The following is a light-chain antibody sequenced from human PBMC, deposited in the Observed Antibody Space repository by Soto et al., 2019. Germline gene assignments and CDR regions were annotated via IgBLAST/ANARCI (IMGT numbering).Light chain of an antibody. CDR3: CSYAGYYTWV. Sequence: QSVLTQPRSVSGSPGQSVTISCTGTSSDVGTYNYVSWYQQHPGKAPKLMIYDVSKRPSGVPDRFSGSKSGNTASLTISGLQAEDEADYYCCSYAGYYTWVFGGGTKVTVL. V-gene: IGLV2-11*01. CDR1: SSDVGTYNY. CDR2: DVS. J-gene: IGLJ3*02.